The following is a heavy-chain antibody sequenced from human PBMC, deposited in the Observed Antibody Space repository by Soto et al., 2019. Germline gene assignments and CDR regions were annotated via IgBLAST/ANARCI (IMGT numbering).Heavy chain of an antibody. CDR3: ARHSGVAEDGTD. Sequence: GESLKISCKGSGYNFDTYWINWVRQTPGKGLEWMGRIDPIDSKTKYSPSLEGHITISVDKSISTTYLQWSSLKASDTAMYYCARHSGVAEDGTDWGQGTLVTVSS. V-gene: IGHV5-10-1*01. CDR2: IDPIDSKT. CDR1: GYNFDTYW. J-gene: IGHJ1*01. D-gene: IGHD6-13*01.